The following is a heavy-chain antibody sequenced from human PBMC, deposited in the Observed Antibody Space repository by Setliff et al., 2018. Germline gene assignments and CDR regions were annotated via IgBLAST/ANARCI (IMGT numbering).Heavy chain of an antibody. CDR3: AKATGFGELFI. CDR1: GDSITSGSYY. CDR2: IYTRGST. V-gene: IGHV4-61*09. Sequence: SETLSLTCTVSGDSITSGSYYWSWVRQPAGQGLEWIGQIYTRGSTNENPPLKSRVTISVDTSKNQVSLRLTSVTAADTAIYYCAKATGFGELFIWGQGTLVTVSS. D-gene: IGHD3-10*01. J-gene: IGHJ4*02.